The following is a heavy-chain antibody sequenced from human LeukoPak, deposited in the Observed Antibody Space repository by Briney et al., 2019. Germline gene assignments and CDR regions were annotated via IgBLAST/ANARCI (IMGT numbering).Heavy chain of an antibody. CDR3: ARLPLGYYDSSGYWDY. J-gene: IGHJ4*02. CDR1: GYSISSGYY. D-gene: IGHD3-22*01. Sequence: SETLSLTCAVSGYSISSGYYWGWIRPPPGKGLEWIGSIYHSGSTYYNPSLKSRVTISVDTSKNQFSLKLSSVTAADTAVYYCARLPLGYYDSSGYWDYWGQGTLVTVSS. CDR2: IYHSGST. V-gene: IGHV4-38-2*01.